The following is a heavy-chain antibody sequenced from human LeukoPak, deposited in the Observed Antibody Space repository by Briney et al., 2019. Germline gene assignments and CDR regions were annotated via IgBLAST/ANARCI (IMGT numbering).Heavy chain of an antibody. Sequence: KNGESLKISFKGSGYSFSTHWIAWVRQMPGKGLEWMGIIYPDDSDTTYSPSFEGQVTISADKSISTAYLQWSSLKATDAAMYYCARREGYSDGYPFDYWGQGTLVTVSS. CDR2: IYPDDSDT. V-gene: IGHV5-51*01. D-gene: IGHD5-18*01. CDR3: ARREGYSDGYPFDY. CDR1: GYSFSTHW. J-gene: IGHJ4*02.